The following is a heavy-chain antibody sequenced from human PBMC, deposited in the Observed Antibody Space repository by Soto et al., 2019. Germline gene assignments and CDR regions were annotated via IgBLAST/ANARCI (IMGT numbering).Heavy chain of an antibody. CDR3: AREVCSYGSRYFDS. CDR2: IYYTGRT. CDR1: GGSVRGYY. D-gene: IGHD5-18*01. J-gene: IGHJ4*02. Sequence: PSETLSLTCTVSGGSVRGYYWTWIRQPPGKGLEWIGYIYYTGRTKYNPSLKSRVAISVDTSENQFSLKLSSVTAADTAVYYCAREVCSYGSRYFDSWGQGTLVTVSS. V-gene: IGHV4-59*02.